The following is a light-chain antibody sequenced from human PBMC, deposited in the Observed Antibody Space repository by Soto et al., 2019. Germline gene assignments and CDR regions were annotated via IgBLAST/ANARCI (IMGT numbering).Light chain of an antibody. V-gene: IGLV2-14*01. CDR1: SSDVGAYNY. J-gene: IGLJ2*01. CDR2: HVS. CDR3: NSYTSRSTVI. Sequence: QSVLTQPASVSGSPGQSITISCTGTSSDVGAYNYVAWYQQHPGKVPKLMIYHVSNRPSGVSNRFSGSKSGNTASLTISGLQAEDEADYYCNSYTSRSTVIFGGVTKLTVL.